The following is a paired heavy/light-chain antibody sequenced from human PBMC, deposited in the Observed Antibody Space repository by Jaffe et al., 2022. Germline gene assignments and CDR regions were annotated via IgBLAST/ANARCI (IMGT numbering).Light chain of an antibody. CDR1: NIGSKS. J-gene: IGLJ3*02. CDR2: ADS. Sequence: SYVLTQAPSVSVAPGQTARISCGGNNIGSKSVHWYQQKPGQAPVLVVCADSDRPSGIPERFSGSNSGSTATLTISRVEAGDEADYYCQVWDTNSDRCVFGGGTKLTVL. V-gene: IGLV3-21*02. CDR3: QVWDTNSDRCV.
Heavy chain of an antibody. CDR2: IYPGDSDT. Sequence: EVQLVQSGAEVKKPGESLKISCKGSGYSFTKSWIGWVRQMPGKGLEWMGIIYPGDSDTRISPSFQGQVTISADKSISTAYLQWSSLKASDTAMYCCVMGTTLDYFDYWGQGTLVTVSS. V-gene: IGHV5-51*03. J-gene: IGHJ4*02. CDR1: GYSFTKSW. D-gene: IGHD1-7*01. CDR3: VMGTTLDYFDY.